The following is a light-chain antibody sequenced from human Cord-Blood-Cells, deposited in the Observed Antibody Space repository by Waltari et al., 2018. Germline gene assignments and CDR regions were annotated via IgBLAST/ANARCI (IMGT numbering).Light chain of an antibody. J-gene: IGKJ2*01. CDR2: AAS. CDR1: QSISSY. V-gene: IGKV1-39*01. CDR3: QQSYSTLPYT. Sequence: DIQMTQSPSSLSASVGDRVTITCRESQSISSYLNWYQKKPGKAPKLLIYAASSLQSGVPSRFSGSGSGTDFTLTISSLQPEDFATYYCQQSYSTLPYTFGQGTKLEIK.